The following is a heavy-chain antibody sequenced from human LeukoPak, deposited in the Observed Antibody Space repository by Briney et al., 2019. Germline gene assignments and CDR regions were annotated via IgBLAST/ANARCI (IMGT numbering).Heavy chain of an antibody. D-gene: IGHD3-16*01. CDR3: TRGAGWLIDY. Sequence: SETLSLTWTVSDDSISDYYRGWIRQPPGKGLEWIGYFHNSATSTYNPSLKRRVTISADTSKNQFSLKLNSLTTADTAVYYCTRGAGWLIDYWGQGILVTVSS. J-gene: IGHJ4*02. CDR1: DDSISDYY. CDR2: FHNSATS. V-gene: IGHV4-59*01.